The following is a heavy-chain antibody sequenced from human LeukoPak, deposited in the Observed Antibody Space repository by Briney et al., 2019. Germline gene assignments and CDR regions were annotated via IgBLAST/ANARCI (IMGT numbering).Heavy chain of an antibody. CDR3: ARTSGYPFSGWYVPLTTEGDY. J-gene: IGHJ4*02. CDR1: GYTFTGYY. D-gene: IGHD6-19*01. CDR2: ISAYNGNT. Sequence: ASVKVSCKASGYTFTGYYMHWVRQAPGQGLEWMGWISAYNGNTNYAQKLQGRVTMTTDTSTSTAYMELRSLRSDDTAVYYCARTSGYPFSGWYVPLTTEGDYWGQGTLVTVSS. V-gene: IGHV1-18*04.